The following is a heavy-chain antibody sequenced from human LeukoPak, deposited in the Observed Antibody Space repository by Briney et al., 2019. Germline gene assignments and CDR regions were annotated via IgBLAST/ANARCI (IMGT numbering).Heavy chain of an antibody. CDR3: ARDRIGRIAARGRWFDP. D-gene: IGHD6-6*01. CDR1: GGTFSSYA. V-gene: IGHV1-69*05. J-gene: IGHJ5*02. Sequence: GSSVKVSCKASGGTFSSYAISWVRQAPGQGLEWMGRIIPIFGTANYAQKFQGRVTITTDESTSTAYMELSSLRSEDTAVYYCARDRIGRIAARGRWFDPWGQGTLVTVSS. CDR2: IIPIFGTA.